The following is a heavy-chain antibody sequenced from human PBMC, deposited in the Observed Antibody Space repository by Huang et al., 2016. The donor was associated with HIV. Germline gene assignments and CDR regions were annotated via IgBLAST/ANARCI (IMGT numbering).Heavy chain of an antibody. Sequence: QVQLVQFGAEVKKPGASVKVSCKVSGKSVSEVAMHWVRQAPGKGREWMGGLDAIEGGTGYPQKFQGRVSMTEDTRTDTADMELSGLRSDDTAVYYCVTSRKTISGGRVGWFDPWGQGTLVTVSS. CDR2: LDAIEGGT. CDR1: GKSVSEVA. D-gene: IGHD3-3*01. V-gene: IGHV1-24*01. J-gene: IGHJ5*02. CDR3: VTSRKTISGGRVGWFDP.